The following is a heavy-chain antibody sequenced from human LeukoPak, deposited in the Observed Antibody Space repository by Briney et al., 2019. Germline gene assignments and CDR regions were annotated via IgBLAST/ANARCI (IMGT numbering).Heavy chain of an antibody. J-gene: IGHJ5*02. CDR1: GYTFTSYG. V-gene: IGHV1-18*01. Sequence: ASVKVSCKPSGYTFTSYGISWVRQAPGQGLEWMGWISAYNGNTNYAQKLQGRVTMTTDTSTSTAYMELSSLRSEDTAVYYCARDSSSWYEVDWFDPWGQGTLVTVSS. CDR3: ARDSSSWYEVDWFDP. D-gene: IGHD6-13*01. CDR2: ISAYNGNT.